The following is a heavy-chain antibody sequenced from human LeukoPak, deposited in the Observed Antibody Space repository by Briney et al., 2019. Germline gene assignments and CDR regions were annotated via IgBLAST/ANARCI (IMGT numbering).Heavy chain of an antibody. CDR2: IFHNGSS. Sequence: PSETLSLTCVVSGGSISSGNWWSWVRQPPGMGLEWIGEIFHNGSSNYNPSLKSRVTMSLDKSNNQFSLKLSSVMAADTAVYSCAREGSRRLYMDVWGKGTTVIVSS. CDR3: AREGSRRLYMDV. D-gene: IGHD1-26*01. V-gene: IGHV4-4*02. CDR1: GGSISSGNW. J-gene: IGHJ6*03.